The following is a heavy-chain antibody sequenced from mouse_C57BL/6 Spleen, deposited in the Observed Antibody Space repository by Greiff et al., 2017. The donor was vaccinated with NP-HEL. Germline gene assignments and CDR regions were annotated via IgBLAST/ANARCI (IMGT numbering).Heavy chain of an antibody. CDR2: IWSGGST. CDR1: GFSLTSYG. J-gene: IGHJ3*01. CDR3: ARAHYYGSSYVAY. Sequence: VKLMESGPGLVQPSQSLSITCTVSGFSLTSYGVHWVRQSPGKGLEWLGVIWSGGSTDYNAAFISRLSISKDNSKSQVFFKMNSLQADDTAIYYCARAHYYGSSYVAYWGQGTLVTVSA. V-gene: IGHV2-2*01. D-gene: IGHD1-1*01.